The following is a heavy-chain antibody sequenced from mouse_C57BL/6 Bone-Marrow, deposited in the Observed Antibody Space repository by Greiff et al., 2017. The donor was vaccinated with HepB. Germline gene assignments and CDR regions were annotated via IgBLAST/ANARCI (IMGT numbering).Heavy chain of an antibody. CDR2: IYPGGGYT. J-gene: IGHJ3*01. CDR3: ATYYGSPWFAY. V-gene: IGHV1-63*01. Sequence: QVQLKESGAELVRPGTSVKMSCKASGYTFTNYWIGWAKQRPGHGLEWIGDIYPGGGYTNYNEKFKGKATLTADKSSSTAYMQFSSLTSEDSAIYYCATYYGSPWFAYWGQGTLVTVSA. D-gene: IGHD1-1*01. CDR1: GYTFTNYW.